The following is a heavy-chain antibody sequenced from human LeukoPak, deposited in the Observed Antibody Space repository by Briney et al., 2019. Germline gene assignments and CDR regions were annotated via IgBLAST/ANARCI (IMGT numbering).Heavy chain of an antibody. J-gene: IGHJ4*02. D-gene: IGHD3-22*01. CDR3: ARGGIRYYDSSGYYFDY. CDR2: IYYSGST. Sequence: SETLSLTCIVSGGSTSSGSYYWGWIRQPPGKGLEWIGSIYYSGSTYYNPSLKSRVTISVDTSKNQFSLKLSSVTAADTAVYYCARGGIRYYDSSGYYFDYWGQGTLVTVSS. CDR1: GGSTSSGSYY. V-gene: IGHV4-39*01.